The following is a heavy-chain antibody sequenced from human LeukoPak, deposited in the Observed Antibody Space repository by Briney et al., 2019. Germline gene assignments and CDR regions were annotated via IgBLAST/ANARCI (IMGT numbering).Heavy chain of an antibody. CDR3: ARDYSSSSDWFDP. Sequence: ASVKVSCKASGYTFTGYYMHCVRQTPGQGLEWMGWINPNSGGTNYAQKFQGRVTMTRDTSISTAYMELSRLRSDDTAVYYCARDYSSSSDWFDPWGQGTLVTVSS. D-gene: IGHD6-6*01. V-gene: IGHV1-2*02. CDR2: INPNSGGT. CDR1: GYTFTGYY. J-gene: IGHJ5*02.